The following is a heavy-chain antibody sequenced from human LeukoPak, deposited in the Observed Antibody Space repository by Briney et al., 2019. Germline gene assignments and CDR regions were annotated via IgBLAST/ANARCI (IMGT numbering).Heavy chain of an antibody. J-gene: IGHJ5*02. CDR1: GGSFSGYY. V-gene: IGHV4-34*01. D-gene: IGHD3-16*01. CDR3: ARGKSTHYDYVWGSFSINWFDP. CDR2: INHSGST. Sequence: SETLSLTCAVYGGSFSGYYRSWLRQPPGKGLEWIGEINHSGSTNYNPSLKSRVTISVDTSKNQFSLKLSTVTAADTAVYYCARGKSTHYDYVWGSFSINWFDPWGQGTLVTVSS.